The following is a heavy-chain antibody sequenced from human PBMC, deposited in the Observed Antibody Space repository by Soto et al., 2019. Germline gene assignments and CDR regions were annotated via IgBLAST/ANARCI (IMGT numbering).Heavy chain of an antibody. CDR2: IDPSDSQT. V-gene: IGHV5-10-1*01. D-gene: IGHD3-22*01. J-gene: IGHJ4*02. Sequence: GESLKISCKGSGYSFAGYWITWLRQKPLKGLEWIGRIDPSDSQTYYSPSFRGHVTISVTKSITTVFLQWSSLRASDTAMYYCARQIYDSDTGPNFQYYFDSWGQGTPVTVSS. CDR3: ARQIYDSDTGPNFQYYFDS. CDR1: GYSFAGYW.